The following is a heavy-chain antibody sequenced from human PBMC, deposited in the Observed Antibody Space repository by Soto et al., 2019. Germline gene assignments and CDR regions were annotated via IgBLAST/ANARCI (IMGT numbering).Heavy chain of an antibody. CDR2: TNDSYDST. D-gene: IGHD3-22*01. Sequence: GGSLRLSCAASGVTFSNYAMTWVRQAPGKGLEWVSVTNDSYDSTYYADSVKGRFTISRDNSKHTLYLQMNSLRAEDTAVYYCAKVRDSSGFDAFDIWGQGTMVTVSS. CDR1: GVTFSNYA. V-gene: IGHV3-23*01. CDR3: AKVRDSSGFDAFDI. J-gene: IGHJ3*02.